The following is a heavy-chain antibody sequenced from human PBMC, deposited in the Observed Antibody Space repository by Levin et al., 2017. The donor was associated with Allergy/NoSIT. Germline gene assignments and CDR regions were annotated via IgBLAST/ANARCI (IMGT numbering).Heavy chain of an antibody. CDR2: ISGSGEHT. J-gene: IGHJ4*02. CDR1: GFTFSIYA. D-gene: IGHD3-22*01. V-gene: IGHV3-23*01. Sequence: GGSLRLSCVASGFTFSIYAMSWVRQAPGKGLQWVSSISGSGEHTYYADSVKGRFTISRDNSKNTLYLQMNSLRAEDTAVYYCARSYDSSGHYIEAWDSWGQGTLAIVPS. CDR3: ARSYDSSGHYIEAWDS.